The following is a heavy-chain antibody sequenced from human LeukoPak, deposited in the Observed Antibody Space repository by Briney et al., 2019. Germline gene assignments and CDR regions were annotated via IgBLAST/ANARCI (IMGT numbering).Heavy chain of an antibody. V-gene: IGHV1-8*02. CDR3: ARRADYYDSSSYYY. J-gene: IGHJ4*02. Sequence: GASVKVSCKASGYTFTDYDINWVRQATGQGLEWVGWMSPNSGNTGYAQKFQGRVTMTRSTSISTAYMELSSLTSEDTAVYYCARRADYYDSSSYYYWGQGTLVTVSS. CDR2: MSPNSGNT. D-gene: IGHD3-22*01. CDR1: GYTFTDYD.